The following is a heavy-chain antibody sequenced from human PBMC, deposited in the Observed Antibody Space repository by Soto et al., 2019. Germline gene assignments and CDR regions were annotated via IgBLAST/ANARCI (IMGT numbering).Heavy chain of an antibody. CDR1: GYTLTELS. V-gene: IGHV1-24*01. D-gene: IGHD3-3*01. CDR2: FDLEDGET. CDR3: ATLSNDFWSGPNNWFDP. Sequence: GASVKVSCKVSGYTLTELSMHWVRQAPGKGLEWMGGFDLEDGETIYAQKFQGRVTMTEDTSTDTAYMELSSLRSEDTAVYYCATLSNDFWSGPNNWFDPWRQGTLVTVSS. J-gene: IGHJ5*02.